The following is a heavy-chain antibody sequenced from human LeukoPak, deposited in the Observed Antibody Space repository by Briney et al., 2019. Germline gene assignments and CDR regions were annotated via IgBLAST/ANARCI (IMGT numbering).Heavy chain of an antibody. J-gene: IGHJ4*02. CDR3: ASIAAVAARGVY. V-gene: IGHV3-48*03. Sequence: GGSLRLSCAASGFTFSSYEMNWVRQAPGKGLEWVSYIDGDGGTIYYADPVKGRFTISSDNANNSLYLQMNSLRAEDTAVYYCASIAAVAARGVYWGQETLVSLSS. CDR2: IDGDGGTI. CDR1: GFTFSSYE. D-gene: IGHD6-13*01.